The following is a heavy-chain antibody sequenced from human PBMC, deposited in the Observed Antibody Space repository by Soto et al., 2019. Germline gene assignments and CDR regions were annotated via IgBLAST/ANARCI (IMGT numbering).Heavy chain of an antibody. CDR1: GFTFTSSA. D-gene: IGHD2-8*01. CDR2: IGVGSGNR. V-gene: IGHV1-58*01. J-gene: IGHJ4*02. CDR3: AALGVNFDH. Sequence: QMQLVQSGPEVKKPGTSVKVSCKASGFTFTSSAVQWVRQARGQRLEWIGWIGVGSGNRHYAQKFQERVTITRDMSTDTAYMELSSLRSEDTAVYYCAALGVNFDHWGQGTQVTVSS.